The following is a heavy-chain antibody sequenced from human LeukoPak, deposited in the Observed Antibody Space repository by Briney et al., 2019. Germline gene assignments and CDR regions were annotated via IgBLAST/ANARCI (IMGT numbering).Heavy chain of an antibody. D-gene: IGHD3-10*01. J-gene: IGHJ4*02. V-gene: IGHV3-30*18. CDR1: GFTFSSYG. CDR3: AKDPTAFGLEGLLGY. Sequence: PRGSLRLSCAASGFTFSSYGMHWVRQAPGKGLEWVTLISYDGNNKYYADSVKGRFTISRDNSKNTLYLQMNSLRAEDTAVYYCAKDPTAFGLEGLLGYWGQGTLVTVSS. CDR2: ISYDGNNK.